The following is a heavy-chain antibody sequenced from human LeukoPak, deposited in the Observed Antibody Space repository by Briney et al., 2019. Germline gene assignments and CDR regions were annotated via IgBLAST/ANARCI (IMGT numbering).Heavy chain of an antibody. CDR1: GFTFSSYW. V-gene: IGHV3-7*01. CDR2: IKTDGSEK. Sequence: GGSLRLSCEASGFTFSSYWMSWVRQAPGKGLEWVANIKTDGSEKYYVDSVKGRFTISRDNAKNTLYLQMNSLRAEDTALYYCARDLVSSNSSRDYYYAVDVWGQGSTVTVSS. D-gene: IGHD6-6*01. CDR3: ARDLVSSNSSRDYYYAVDV. J-gene: IGHJ6*02.